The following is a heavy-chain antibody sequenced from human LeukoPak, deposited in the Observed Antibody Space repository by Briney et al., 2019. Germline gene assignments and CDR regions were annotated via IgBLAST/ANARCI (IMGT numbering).Heavy chain of an antibody. V-gene: IGHV4-38-2*02. CDR3: ARDAGSGSYPDDY. Sequence: PSETLSLTCAVSGYSISSGYYWGWIRQPPGKGLEWIGSIYHSGNTYYNPSLKSRVTISVDTSKNQFSLKLTSVTAADTAVYYCARDAGSGSYPDDYWGQGTLVTVSS. CDR1: GYSISSGYY. CDR2: IYHSGNT. J-gene: IGHJ4*02. D-gene: IGHD3-10*01.